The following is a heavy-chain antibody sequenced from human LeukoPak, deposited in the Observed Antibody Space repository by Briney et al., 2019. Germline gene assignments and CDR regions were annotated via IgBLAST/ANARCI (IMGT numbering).Heavy chain of an antibody. CDR3: ARAYGSGSGNYYYYYGMDV. CDR2: ISSSGSTI. Sequence: GGSLRLSCAASGFTFSDYYMSWIRQAPGKGLEWVSYISSSGSTIYYADSVKGRFTISRDNAKNSLYLQMNSLRAEGTAVYYCARAYGSGSGNYYYYYGMDVWGQGTTVTVSS. J-gene: IGHJ6*02. CDR1: GFTFSDYY. V-gene: IGHV3-11*01. D-gene: IGHD3-10*01.